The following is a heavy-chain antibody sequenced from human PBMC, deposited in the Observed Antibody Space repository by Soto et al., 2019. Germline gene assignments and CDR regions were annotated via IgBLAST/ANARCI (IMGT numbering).Heavy chain of an antibody. Sequence: SETLSLTCTVSGGSISSGDYYWSWIRQPPGKGLEWMGHIYDSGSTYSNPSVESRASISVDTSKNQFSLKLTSVTDADTAVYYCARGPAGDKVDYWGQGTLVTVSS. CDR3: ARGPAGDKVDY. V-gene: IGHV4-30-4*01. J-gene: IGHJ4*02. D-gene: IGHD7-27*01. CDR1: GGSISSGDYY. CDR2: IYDSGST.